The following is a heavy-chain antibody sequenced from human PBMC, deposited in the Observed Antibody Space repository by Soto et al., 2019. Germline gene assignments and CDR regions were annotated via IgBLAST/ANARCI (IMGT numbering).Heavy chain of an antibody. Sequence: GGSLRLSCAASGFTFSNYAMHWVRQAPGKGLEWVAVISYDGSNKYYADSVKGRFTISRDNSKNTLHLQMNSLRAEDTAVYYCARGWASSGYSYYFDYWGQGTLVTVSS. D-gene: IGHD3-22*01. CDR3: ARGWASSGYSYYFDY. CDR2: ISYDGSNK. V-gene: IGHV3-30-3*01. J-gene: IGHJ4*02. CDR1: GFTFSNYA.